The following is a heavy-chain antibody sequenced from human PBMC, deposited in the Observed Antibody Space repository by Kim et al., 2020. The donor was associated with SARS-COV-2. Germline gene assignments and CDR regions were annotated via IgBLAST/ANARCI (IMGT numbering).Heavy chain of an antibody. V-gene: IGHV3-7*01. CDR3: AREKGFFGVALFDY. D-gene: IGHD3-3*01. J-gene: IGHJ4*02. Sequence: VDSVKGRFTIARDNAKKSLYLQMNSLRADDTAVYYCAREKGFFGVALFDYWGQGTLVTASS.